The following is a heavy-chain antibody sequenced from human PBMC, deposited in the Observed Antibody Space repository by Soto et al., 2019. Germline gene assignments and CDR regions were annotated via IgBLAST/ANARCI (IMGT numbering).Heavy chain of an antibody. CDR1: GFTFRSYS. Sequence: GGSLRLSCAASGFTFRSYSMNWVRQAPGKGLEWVSYISSSSSTIYYADSVKGRFTISRDNAKNSLYLQMNSLRDEDTAVYYCARDPPGRRGYSYGFQHWGQGTLVTV. J-gene: IGHJ1*01. V-gene: IGHV3-48*02. CDR2: ISSSSSTI. D-gene: IGHD5-18*01. CDR3: ARDPPGRRGYSYGFQH.